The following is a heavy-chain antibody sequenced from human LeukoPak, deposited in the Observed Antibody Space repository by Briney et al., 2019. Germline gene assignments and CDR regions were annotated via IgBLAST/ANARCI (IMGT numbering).Heavy chain of an antibody. V-gene: IGHV4-39*01. J-gene: IGHJ4*02. D-gene: IGHD4-17*01. Sequence: SETLSLTCTVSGGSISSSSYYWGWIRQPPGKGLEWIGSIYYSGSTYYNPSLKSRVTISVDTSKNQFSLKLSSVTAADTAVYYCARLGDYFRYYFDYRGQGTLVTVSS. CDR1: GGSISSSSYY. CDR3: ARLGDYFRYYFDY. CDR2: IYYSGST.